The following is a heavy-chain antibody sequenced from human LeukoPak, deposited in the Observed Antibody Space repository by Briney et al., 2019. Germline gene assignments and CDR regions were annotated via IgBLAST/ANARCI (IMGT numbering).Heavy chain of an antibody. CDR1: GFTFSTYG. CDR2: ISGSGGTT. J-gene: IGHJ4*02. CDR3: ARGGLRLVRGSGVDY. D-gene: IGHD6-19*01. Sequence: GGSLRLSCAASGFTFSTYGITWVRQAPGKGLEWVSGISGSGGTTYYADSVRGRFTISRDNSKNTLYLQMNSLRAEDTAVYYCARGGLRLVRGSGVDYWGQGT. V-gene: IGHV3-23*01.